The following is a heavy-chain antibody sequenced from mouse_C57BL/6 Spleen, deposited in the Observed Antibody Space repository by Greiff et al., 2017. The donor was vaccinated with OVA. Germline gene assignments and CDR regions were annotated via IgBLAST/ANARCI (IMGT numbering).Heavy chain of an antibody. D-gene: IGHD2-4*01. CDR2: IYPGSGST. J-gene: IGHJ4*01. CDR3: ASYDYDYYAMDY. CDR1: GYTFTSYW. V-gene: IGHV1-55*01. Sequence: VQLQQSGAELVKPGASVKMSCKASGYTFTSYWITWVKQRPGQGLEWIGDIYPGSGSTNYNEKFKSKATLTVDTSSSTAYMQLSSLTSEDSAVYYCASYDYDYYAMDYWGQGTSVTVSS.